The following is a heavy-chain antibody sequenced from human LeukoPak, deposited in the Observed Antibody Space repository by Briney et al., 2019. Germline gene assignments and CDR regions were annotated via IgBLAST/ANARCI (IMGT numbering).Heavy chain of an antibody. CDR2: ITVYNGNT. CDR1: GYTFSSYG. V-gene: IGHV1-18*01. CDR3: ARGRSSYEQQLVLIMYYYYYMDV. Sequence: ASVKVSCKASGYTFSSYGISWVRQAPGQGLEWMGWITVYNGNTDYAQKFQGRVTMTTDTSTSTAYMELSSLRSEDTAVYYCARGRSSYEQQLVLIMYYYYYMDVWGKGTTVTVSS. J-gene: IGHJ6*03. D-gene: IGHD6-13*01.